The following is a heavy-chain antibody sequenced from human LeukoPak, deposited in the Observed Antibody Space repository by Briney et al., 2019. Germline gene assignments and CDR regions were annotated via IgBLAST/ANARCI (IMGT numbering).Heavy chain of an antibody. J-gene: IGHJ3*02. Sequence: GGSLRLSCAVSGFIFSRYWMSWVRQAPGRGLEWVASIRQDGSDQHYVYSVKGRLTISRDNAKNSLYLQVNSLRAEDTAMYYCARAYDSSGYRAFDIWGQGTMVTVSS. V-gene: IGHV3-7*04. CDR2: IRQDGSDQ. CDR3: ARAYDSSGYRAFDI. D-gene: IGHD3-22*01. CDR1: GFIFSRYW.